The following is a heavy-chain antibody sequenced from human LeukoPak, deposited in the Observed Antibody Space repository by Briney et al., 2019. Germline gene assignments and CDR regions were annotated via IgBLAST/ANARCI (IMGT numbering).Heavy chain of an antibody. CDR2: ISWNSGSI. V-gene: IGHV3-9*01. CDR1: GFTFDDYA. Sequence: GRSLRLSCAASGFTFDDYAMHWVRQAPGKGLEWVSGISWNSGSIGYADSMKGRFTISRDNSRNTLYLQMNSLRAEDTAVYYCAKDEFDWLDYWGQGTLVTVSS. CDR3: AKDEFDWLDY. D-gene: IGHD3-9*01. J-gene: IGHJ4*02.